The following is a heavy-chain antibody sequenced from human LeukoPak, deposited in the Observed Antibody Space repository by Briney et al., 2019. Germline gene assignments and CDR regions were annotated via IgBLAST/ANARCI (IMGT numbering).Heavy chain of an antibody. J-gene: IGHJ4*02. V-gene: IGHV3-23*01. CDR1: GFTFSRYA. CDR3: AKDLPAAYFDY. D-gene: IGHD2-2*01. Sequence: GGSLRLSCEASGFTFSRYAMSWVRQAPGKGLEWVSGIDGSGGRGEKTYYADSVKGRFTISRDNSKNTLFLQMNSLRAEDTAIYYCAKDLPAAYFDYWGQGTLVTVSS. CDR2: IDGSGGRGEKT.